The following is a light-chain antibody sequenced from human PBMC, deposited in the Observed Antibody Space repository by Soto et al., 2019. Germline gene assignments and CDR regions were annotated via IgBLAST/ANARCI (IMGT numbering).Light chain of an antibody. CDR2: AAS. Sequence: PGDRATLSCRASQSVKNNYLRWYQQKPGQAPRLLIYAASGTATGIPDRFSGSGSGTDFTLTISRLEPEYCAVYYCQQYDTSPRTFGQGTKVEIK. J-gene: IGKJ1*01. CDR3: QQYDTSPRT. V-gene: IGKV3-20*01. CDR1: QSVKNNY.